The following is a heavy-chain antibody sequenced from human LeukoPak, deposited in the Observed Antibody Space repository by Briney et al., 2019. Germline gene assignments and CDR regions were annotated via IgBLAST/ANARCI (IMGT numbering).Heavy chain of an antibody. CDR1: GFTFSSYA. Sequence: GSLRLSCAASGFTFSSYAMSWVRQAPGKGLEGVSAISGSGGSTYYADSVKGRFTISRDNSKNTLYLQMNSLRAEDTAVYYCAKPMEYQLLSDYWGQGTLVTVSS. V-gene: IGHV3-23*01. D-gene: IGHD2-2*01. CDR3: AKPMEYQLLSDY. CDR2: ISGSGGST. J-gene: IGHJ4*02.